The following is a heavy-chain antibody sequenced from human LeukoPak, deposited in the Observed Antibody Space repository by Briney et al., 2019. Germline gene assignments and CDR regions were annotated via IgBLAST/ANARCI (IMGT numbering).Heavy chain of an antibody. V-gene: IGHV4-31*03. Sequence: PSETLSLTCTVSGASISGTDYYWTWTPHHQGEGLEWLGFIHFSGTIYYNLSLRSRLIISADTAKNQMSLKLSSMTAADTAVDYCAAGGDTAKGGKYWGQGTQVTVSS. CDR3: AAGGDTAKGGKY. CDR2: IHFSGTI. D-gene: IGHD5-18*01. CDR1: GASISGTDYY. J-gene: IGHJ4*02.